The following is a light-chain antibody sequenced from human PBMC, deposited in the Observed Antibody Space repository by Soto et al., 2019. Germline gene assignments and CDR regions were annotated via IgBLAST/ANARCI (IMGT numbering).Light chain of an antibody. Sequence: QLTHSPSALSASVGDRVTISCRASQGIGNALAWYQQKPGKVPVLLIYSASTLKAGIPSRFSGSGAGTDFTLTISSLQPEDFATYYCQKYDSAPRTFGQGTKVDIK. CDR1: QGIGNA. V-gene: IGKV1-27*01. CDR3: QKYDSAPRT. J-gene: IGKJ1*01. CDR2: SAS.